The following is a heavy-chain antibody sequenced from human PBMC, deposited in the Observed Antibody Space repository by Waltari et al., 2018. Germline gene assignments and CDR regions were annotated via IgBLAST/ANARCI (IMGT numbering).Heavy chain of an antibody. CDR1: GGSISSYY. V-gene: IGHV4-59*08. Sequence: QVQLQESGPGLVKPSETLSLTCTVSGGSISSYYWSWIRQPPGKGLEWIGYIYYSGSTNYNPSLKSRVTISVDTSKNQFSLKLSSVTAADTAVYYCARSLVASSWDYWGQGTLVTVSS. CDR2: IYYSGST. CDR3: ARSLVASSWDY. D-gene: IGHD6-13*01. J-gene: IGHJ4*02.